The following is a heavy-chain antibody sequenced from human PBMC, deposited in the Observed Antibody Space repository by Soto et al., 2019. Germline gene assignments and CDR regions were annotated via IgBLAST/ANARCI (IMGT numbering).Heavy chain of an antibody. Sequence: AASVKVSCKASGGTFSSYTISWVRQAPGQGLEWMGRIIPILGIANYAQKFQGRVTITADKSTSTAYMELSSLRSEDTAVYYCARGWETYYYDSSGYSGFDYWGQGTLVTVSS. CDR2: IIPILGIA. V-gene: IGHV1-69*02. J-gene: IGHJ4*02. CDR1: GGTFSSYT. CDR3: ARGWETYYYDSSGYSGFDY. D-gene: IGHD3-22*01.